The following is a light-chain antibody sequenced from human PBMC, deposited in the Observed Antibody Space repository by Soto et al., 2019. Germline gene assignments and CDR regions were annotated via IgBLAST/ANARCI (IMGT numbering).Light chain of an antibody. Sequence: QSVLTQPPSASGTPGQRVTISCSGSSSNIGGYYVSWYQQLPGTAPKVLIYRNNQRPSGVPDRFFGSKSGTSASLAISGLRSDDEADYYCAAWDDSLSGYVFGTGTKVTVL. CDR2: RNN. CDR1: SSNIGGYY. J-gene: IGLJ1*01. V-gene: IGLV1-47*01. CDR3: AAWDDSLSGYV.